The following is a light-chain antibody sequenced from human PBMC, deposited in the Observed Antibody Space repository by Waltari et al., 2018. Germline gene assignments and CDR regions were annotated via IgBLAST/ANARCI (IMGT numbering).Light chain of an antibody. J-gene: IGKJ4*01. Sequence: DIQMTQAPSTLSASVGDGVTITCRASQSIGRWLAWYQQKPGKAPKLLMYQASSLERGVPSRFSGGGSGTEFTLTISSLQPDDFATYYCQQSNSTPLTFGGGTKVEIK. V-gene: IGKV1-5*03. CDR1: QSIGRW. CDR2: QAS. CDR3: QQSNSTPLT.